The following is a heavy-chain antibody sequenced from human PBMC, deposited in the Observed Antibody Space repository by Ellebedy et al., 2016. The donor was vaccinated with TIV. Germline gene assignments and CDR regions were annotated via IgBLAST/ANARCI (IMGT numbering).Heavy chain of an antibody. CDR3: ANIRGTTLWFGELLGGEDGY. J-gene: IGHJ4*02. D-gene: IGHD3-10*01. Sequence: GESLKISXAASGFTFSSYAMSWVRQAPGKGLEWVSAISGSGGSTYYADSVKGRFTISRDNSKNTLYLQMNSLRAEDTAVYYCANIRGTTLWFGELLGGEDGYWGQGTLVTVSS. CDR1: GFTFSSYA. V-gene: IGHV3-23*01. CDR2: ISGSGGST.